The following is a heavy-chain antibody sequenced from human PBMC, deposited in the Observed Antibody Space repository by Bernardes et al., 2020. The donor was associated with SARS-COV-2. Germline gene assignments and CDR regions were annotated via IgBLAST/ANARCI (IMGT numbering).Heavy chain of an antibody. CDR3: AKILVGNYYFDY. Sequence: GSLRLSCAASGFTFSSFAMSWVRQAPGKGLEWVSDISGGGDTTYYADFVKGRFTISRDHSKNTLYLQMNSLRAEDTAVYYCAKILVGNYYFDYWGQGTPVTVSS. D-gene: IGHD1-26*01. V-gene: IGHV3-23*01. CDR1: GFTFSSFA. J-gene: IGHJ4*02. CDR2: ISGGGDTT.